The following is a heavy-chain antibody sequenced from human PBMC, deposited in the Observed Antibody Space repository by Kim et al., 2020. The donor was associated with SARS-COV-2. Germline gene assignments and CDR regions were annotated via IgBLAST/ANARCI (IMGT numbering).Heavy chain of an antibody. CDR3: AGPLWEGAEHGYSLFD. Sequence: GGSLRLSCAASGFSFSGSYMNWIRQAPGKGLEWLSYISHTSLTIYYADSVKGRFTVSRDNAKGSVYLQMTSLRVEDTAIYYCAGPLWEGAEHGYSLFD. V-gene: IGHV3-11*04. CDR1: GFSFSGSY. D-gene: IGHD3-22*01. J-gene: IGHJ4*01. CDR2: ISHTSLTI.